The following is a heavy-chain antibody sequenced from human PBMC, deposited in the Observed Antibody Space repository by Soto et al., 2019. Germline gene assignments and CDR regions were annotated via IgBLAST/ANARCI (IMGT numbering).Heavy chain of an antibody. J-gene: IGHJ6*01. D-gene: IGHD2-2*03. V-gene: IGHV1-2*04. Sequence: SVKVSFKASGYTFTGYYMHWVRQAPGQGLEWMGWINPNSGGTNYAQKFQGWVTMTRDTSISTAYMELSRLRSDDTAVYYCARALMDILVVPAGPAMYYCYGKDVWGRGTTVTVSS. CDR3: ARALMDILVVPAGPAMYYCYGKDV. CDR1: GYTFTGYY. CDR2: INPNSGGT.